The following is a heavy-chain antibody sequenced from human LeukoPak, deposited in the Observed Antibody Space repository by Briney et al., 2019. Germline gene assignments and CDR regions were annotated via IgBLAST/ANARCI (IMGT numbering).Heavy chain of an antibody. CDR3: ARGFSLDDVSSSTRFDY. V-gene: IGHV4-34*01. Sequence: SETLSLTCAVYGGSFSGYCWSWIRQPPGKGLEWIGEINHSGSTNYNPSLKSRVTISVDTSKNQFSLKLSSVTAADTAVYYCARGFSLDDVSSSTRFDYWGQGTLVTVSS. CDR1: GGSFSGYC. D-gene: IGHD6-6*01. CDR2: INHSGST. J-gene: IGHJ4*02.